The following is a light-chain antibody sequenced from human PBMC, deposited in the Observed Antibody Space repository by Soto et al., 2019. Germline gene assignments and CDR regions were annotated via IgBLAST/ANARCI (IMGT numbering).Light chain of an antibody. Sequence: EIVMTQSPATLSVSPGERATLSCRASQSISSNLAWYQQKPGQAPRLLIYGASTRATGIPARFSGSGSETEFTLTISSLQSEDFAVYYCQHYNNWPPWTFGQGIKVEIK. CDR2: GAS. CDR1: QSISSN. V-gene: IGKV3-15*01. CDR3: QHYNNWPPWT. J-gene: IGKJ1*01.